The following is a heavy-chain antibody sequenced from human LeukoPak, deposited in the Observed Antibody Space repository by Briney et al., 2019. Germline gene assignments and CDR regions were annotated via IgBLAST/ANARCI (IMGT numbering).Heavy chain of an antibody. J-gene: IGHJ4*02. CDR3: AKDPRAHSYGWSWRYFDY. D-gene: IGHD5-18*01. CDR1: GFTFYRKS. CDR2: ISSSGNYM. V-gene: IGHV3-21*01. Sequence: PGGSLRLSCEGSGFTFYRKSMNWVRQAPGKGLEGVSSISSSGNYMYYADSVKGRFTISRDNAKNSLYLQMNSLRGEDTAVYYCAKDPRAHSYGWSWRYFDYWGQGTLVTVSS.